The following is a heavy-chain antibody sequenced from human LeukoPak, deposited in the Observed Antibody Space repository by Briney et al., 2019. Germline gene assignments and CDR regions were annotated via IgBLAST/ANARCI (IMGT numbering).Heavy chain of an antibody. D-gene: IGHD6-13*01. J-gene: IGHJ4*02. V-gene: IGHV4-34*01. Sequence: PSETLSLNCAVYGGSFSGYSWTWIRQPPGKGLEWIGEFNHSGSTNYNPSLKSRVTISVDTSKNQFSLKLTSVTAADTAVYYCAREHIAAQTDYWGQGTLVTVSS. CDR1: GGSFSGYS. CDR2: FNHSGST. CDR3: AREHIAAQTDY.